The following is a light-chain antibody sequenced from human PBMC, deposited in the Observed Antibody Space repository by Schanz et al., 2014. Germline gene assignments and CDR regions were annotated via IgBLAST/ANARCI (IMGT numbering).Light chain of an antibody. CDR1: SSDVGAYNY. CDR2: EVN. Sequence: QSALTQPPSASGSPGQSVTISCTGTSSDVGAYNYVSWYQQHPGKAPKLMIYEVNKRPSGVPDRFSGSKSGNTASLTVSGLQDEDEADYYCNSYAGNTNVFRNGTKLPVL. CDR3: NSYAGNTNV. J-gene: IGLJ1*01. V-gene: IGLV2-8*01.